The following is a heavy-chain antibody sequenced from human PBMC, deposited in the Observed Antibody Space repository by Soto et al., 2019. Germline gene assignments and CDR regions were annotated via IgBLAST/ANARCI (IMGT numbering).Heavy chain of an antibody. V-gene: IGHV3-48*01. CDR1: GFTFSSYS. CDR2: ISSSSSTI. D-gene: IGHD5-12*01. J-gene: IGHJ5*01. Sequence: PGGSLILSCAASGFTFSSYSMNWVRQAPGKGLEWVSYISSSSSTIYYADSVKGRFTISRDNAKNSLYLQMNSLRAEDTAVYYCARDQVATTIRDNDSWGQGTLVTISS. CDR3: ARDQVATTIRDNDS.